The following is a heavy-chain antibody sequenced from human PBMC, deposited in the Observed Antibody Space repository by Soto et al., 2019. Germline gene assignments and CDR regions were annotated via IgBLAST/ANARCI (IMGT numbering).Heavy chain of an antibody. CDR3: ARERGGYSYGDY. J-gene: IGHJ4*02. CDR1: GYTFTSYG. D-gene: IGHD5-18*01. V-gene: IGHV1-18*01. CDR2: VNIYEGST. Sequence: QVQLVQSGAEVKKPGASVKVSCKASGYTFTSYGITWVRQAPGQGLEWMGWVNIYEGSTNYAQKFQGRVTMTTDTSTSTVYLELRSLRSDYTAIYYCARERGGYSYGDYWGQGTLVTVSS.